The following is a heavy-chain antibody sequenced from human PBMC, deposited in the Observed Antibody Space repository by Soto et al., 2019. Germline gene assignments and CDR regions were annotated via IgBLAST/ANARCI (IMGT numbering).Heavy chain of an antibody. V-gene: IGHV4-38-2*02. J-gene: IGHJ4*02. D-gene: IGHD6-19*01. Sequence: SETLSLTCTVSGEYISSGYYWGWIRQPPGKGLEWIGSIYYSGSTYYNPSLKSRVTISVDTSKNQFSLKLSSVTAADTAVYYCARGVWDSSGWSFDYWGQGTLVTVSS. CDR2: IYYSGST. CDR3: ARGVWDSSGWSFDY. CDR1: GEYISSGYY.